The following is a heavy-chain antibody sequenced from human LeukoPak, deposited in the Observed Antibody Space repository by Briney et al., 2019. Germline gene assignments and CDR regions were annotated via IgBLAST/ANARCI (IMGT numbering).Heavy chain of an antibody. CDR2: ISYDGNNQ. J-gene: IGHJ6*02. CDR1: GFTFSSYA. CDR3: ARGGYSSGWDYYYYGMDV. Sequence: PGRSLRLSCAASGFTFSSYAMHWVRQAPGKGLEWVAVISYDGNNQYYADSVKGRFTISRDNSKNTLYLQMNSLRAEDTAVYYCARGGYSSGWDYYYYGMDVWGQGTTVTVSS. D-gene: IGHD6-19*01. V-gene: IGHV3-30-3*01.